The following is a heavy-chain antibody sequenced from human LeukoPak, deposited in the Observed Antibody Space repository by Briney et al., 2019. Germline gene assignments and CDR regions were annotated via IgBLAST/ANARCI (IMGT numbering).Heavy chain of an antibody. CDR3: ARGTNTHFDY. CDR1: GFTFSSYV. V-gene: IGHV3-13*04. J-gene: IGHJ4*02. Sequence: GGSLRLSCAASGFTFSSYVMSWVRQAPGKGLEWVSAIGTAGDTYYLGSVRGRFTMSRENAKNSLYLRMNSLTAGDTAVYYCARGTNTHFDYWGQGILVTVSS. D-gene: IGHD1-7*01. CDR2: IGTAGDT.